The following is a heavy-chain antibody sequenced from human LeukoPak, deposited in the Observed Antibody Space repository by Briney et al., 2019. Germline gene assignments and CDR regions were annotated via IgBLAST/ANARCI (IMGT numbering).Heavy chain of an antibody. CDR1: GGSFSGYF. D-gene: IGHD3-10*01. V-gene: IGHV4-34*01. CDR3: ARGRRVTMVRGVIGGMDV. J-gene: IGHJ6*02. CDR2: INHSGST. Sequence: ETLSLTCAVYGGSFSGYFWSWIRQSPGKGLEWIGEINHSGSTNYNPSLKSRVTISLDTSKNQLSLKLSTVTAADTAVYYCARGRRVTMVRGVIGGMDVWGQGTTVTVSS.